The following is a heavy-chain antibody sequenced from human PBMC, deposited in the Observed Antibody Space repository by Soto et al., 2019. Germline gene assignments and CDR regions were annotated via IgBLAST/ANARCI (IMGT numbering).Heavy chain of an antibody. CDR1: GGRFSSYA. V-gene: IGHV1-69*13. J-gene: IGHJ3*02. CDR2: IIPIFGTA. Sequence: SVKVSCKASGGRFSSYAISWVRPAPGQGLEWMGGIIPIFGTANYAQKFQGRVTITADESTSTAYMELSSLRSEDTAVYYCARLITFGGVDAFDIWGQGTMVTVSS. D-gene: IGHD3-16*01. CDR3: ARLITFGGVDAFDI.